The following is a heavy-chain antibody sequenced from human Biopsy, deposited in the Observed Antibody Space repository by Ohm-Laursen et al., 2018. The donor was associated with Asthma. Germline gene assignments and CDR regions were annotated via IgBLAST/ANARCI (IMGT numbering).Heavy chain of an antibody. D-gene: IGHD6-19*01. Sequence: SLRLSCTASGFAVSRDYMFWVRQAPGKGLEWVSVIYSGGTSHTADSVRGRFTISRDFSKNTLHLQMRSLRVEDTAVYYCARGDSSGWSHYYFDYWGQGTLVTVSS. J-gene: IGHJ4*02. CDR2: IYSGGTS. CDR1: GFAVSRDY. CDR3: ARGDSSGWSHYYFDY. V-gene: IGHV3-53*01.